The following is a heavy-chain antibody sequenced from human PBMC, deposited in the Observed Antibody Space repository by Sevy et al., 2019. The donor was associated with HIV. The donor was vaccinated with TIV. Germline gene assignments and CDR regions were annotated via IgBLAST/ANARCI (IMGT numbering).Heavy chain of an antibody. J-gene: IGHJ5*02. V-gene: IGHV4-38-2*02. CDR1: GYSISSGYY. Sequence: SETLYLTCAVSGYSISSGYYWGWIRQPPGKGLEWIGSIYHSGSTYYNPSLKSRVTISVDTSKNQFSLKLSSVTAADTAVYYCARDCPVGATWFDPWGQGTLVTVSS. CDR2: IYHSGST. D-gene: IGHD1-26*01. CDR3: ARDCPVGATWFDP.